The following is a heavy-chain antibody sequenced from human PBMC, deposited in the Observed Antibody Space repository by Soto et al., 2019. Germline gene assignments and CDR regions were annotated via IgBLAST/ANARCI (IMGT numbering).Heavy chain of an antibody. Sequence: PSETLSLTCAVYGGSFSGYYWSWIRQPPGKGLEWIGEINHSGSTNYNPSLKSRVTISVDTSKNQFSLKLSSVTAADTAVYYCARRRKYYDFLTGPSPATNYYYRDVWGKGTTVTVSS. J-gene: IGHJ6*03. CDR1: GGSFSGYY. V-gene: IGHV4-34*01. CDR2: INHSGST. CDR3: ARRRKYYDFLTGPSPATNYYYRDV. D-gene: IGHD3-9*01.